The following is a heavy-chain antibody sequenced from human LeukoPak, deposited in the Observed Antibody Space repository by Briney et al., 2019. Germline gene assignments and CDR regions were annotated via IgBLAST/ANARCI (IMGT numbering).Heavy chain of an antibody. CDR1: GFTFSSYA. V-gene: IGHV3-23*01. CDR3: ATDIVVVPAANTDY. J-gene: IGHJ4*02. Sequence: GGSLRLSCAASGFTFSSYAMSWVRQAPGNGLEWVSAISGSGGSTYYADSVKGRFTISRDNSKNTLYLQMNSLRAEDTAVYYCATDIVVVPAANTDYWGQGTLVTVSS. D-gene: IGHD2-2*01. CDR2: ISGSGGST.